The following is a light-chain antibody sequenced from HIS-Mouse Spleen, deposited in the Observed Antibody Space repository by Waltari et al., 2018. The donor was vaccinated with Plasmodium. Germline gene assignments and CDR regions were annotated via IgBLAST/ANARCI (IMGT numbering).Light chain of an antibody. Sequence: SYELTQPPSVSVSPGQTARITCSGDALQKKYAYWYQQKSGQAPGLVIYEDSKRPSGIPGRFSGSSTGTMATLTISGAQVEDEADYYCYSTDSSGDHRVFGGGTKLTVL. CDR2: EDS. CDR3: YSTDSSGDHRV. V-gene: IGLV3-10*01. J-gene: IGLJ3*02. CDR1: ALQKKY.